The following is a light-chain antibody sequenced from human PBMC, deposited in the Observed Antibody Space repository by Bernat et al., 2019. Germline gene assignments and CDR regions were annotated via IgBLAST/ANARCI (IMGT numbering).Light chain of an antibody. Sequence: QSVLTQPPSVSGAPGQTITIPCSGRTSNIASNTANWYQQVPGRAPKLLIYSNDLRPSGVPARFSGSQFGASASLAISGLQSEDEADYFCAAWDDRLLAWVFGGGTKLTVL. V-gene: IGLV1-44*01. CDR2: SND. CDR1: TSNIASNT. J-gene: IGLJ3*02. CDR3: AAWDDRLLAWV.